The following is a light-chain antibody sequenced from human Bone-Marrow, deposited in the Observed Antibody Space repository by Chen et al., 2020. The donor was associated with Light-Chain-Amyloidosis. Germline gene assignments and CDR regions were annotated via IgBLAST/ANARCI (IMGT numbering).Light chain of an antibody. Sequence: SYVLTQAPSVSVAPGQTAAIPCGGKDIGSKIVHWYQQKPGQAPVVVVHDDSDRPSGIPDRFSCSNSGKKGTLTITRVEVGDEAVYYCQVWDIRSSHVAFGGGTKLTVL. J-gene: IGLJ2*01. CDR2: DDS. V-gene: IGLV3-21*02. CDR3: QVWDIRSSHVA. CDR1: DIGSKI.